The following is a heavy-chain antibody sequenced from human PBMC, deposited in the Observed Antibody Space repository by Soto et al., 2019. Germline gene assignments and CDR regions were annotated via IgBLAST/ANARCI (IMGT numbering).Heavy chain of an antibody. J-gene: IGHJ4*02. V-gene: IGHV3-21*01. CDR1: GFTFRSYS. CDR3: ARNPYYYDTSGYYY. CDR2: ISSSSSFI. D-gene: IGHD3-22*01. Sequence: EVQRVESGGGLVKPGGSLRLSCAASGFTFRSYSMNWVRQAPGKGLEWVSSISSSSSFIYYADSLKGRFTISRDNAKNSLYLQMNSLRAEDTAVYYCARNPYYYDTSGYYYWGQGSLVTVSS.